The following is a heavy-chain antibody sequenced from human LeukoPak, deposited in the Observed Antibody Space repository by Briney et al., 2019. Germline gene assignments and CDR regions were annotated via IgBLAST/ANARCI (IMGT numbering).Heavy chain of an antibody. D-gene: IGHD7-27*01. CDR2: INHSGST. J-gene: IGHJ4*02. V-gene: IGHV4-34*01. Sequence: PSETLSLTCAVYGGSFGSYYWSWIRQPPGKGLEWIGEINHSGSTNYNPSLKSRVTISVDTSKNQFSLKLSSVTAADTAVYYCAMNWGTGRTLDYWGQGTLVTVSS. CDR1: GGSFGSYY. CDR3: AMNWGTGRTLDY.